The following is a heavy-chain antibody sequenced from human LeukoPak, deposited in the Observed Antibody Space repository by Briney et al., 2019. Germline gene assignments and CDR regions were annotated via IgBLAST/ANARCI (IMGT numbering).Heavy chain of an antibody. D-gene: IGHD6-19*01. CDR1: GFTFSSYA. Sequence: GGSLRLSCAASGFTFSSYAMSWVRQAPGKGLEWVSFISPSGDRTSNADSVEGRFTISRDNTRNTLYLQMNSLRDEDTGVYHCAKRLNSSGWYYFDYWGQGTLVTVSS. CDR2: ISPSGDRT. V-gene: IGHV3-23*01. CDR3: AKRLNSSGWYYFDY. J-gene: IGHJ4*02.